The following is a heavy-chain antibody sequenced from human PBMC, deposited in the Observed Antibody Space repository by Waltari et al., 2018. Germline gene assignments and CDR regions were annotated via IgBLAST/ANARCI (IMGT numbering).Heavy chain of an antibody. D-gene: IGHD2-15*01. Sequence: QVQLVQSGAEVKKPGASVKVSCKASGYTFTSYDINWVRQATGQGLEWMGWMNPKSGNTGYAQKFQGRVTITRNTSISTAYMALSSLRSDDTAVYYCARGPVVTCYFDLWGRGTLVTVSS. CDR3: ARGPVVTCYFDL. J-gene: IGHJ2*01. CDR1: GYTFTSYD. CDR2: MNPKSGNT. V-gene: IGHV1-8*03.